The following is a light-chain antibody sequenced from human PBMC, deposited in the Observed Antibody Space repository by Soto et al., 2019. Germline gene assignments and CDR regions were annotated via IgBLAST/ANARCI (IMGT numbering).Light chain of an antibody. CDR3: QSYDTGLSGPVV. J-gene: IGLJ2*01. CDR2: GNT. Sequence: QCVLTQPPSLSGAPGQNIIISCTGGGSNIGAGFDVHWYQQLPGTAPKLLIYGNTNRPSGVPDRFSGSKSGTSASLVITGLQAEDEADYYCQSYDTGLSGPVVFGGGTKLTVL. V-gene: IGLV1-40*01. CDR1: GSNIGAGFD.